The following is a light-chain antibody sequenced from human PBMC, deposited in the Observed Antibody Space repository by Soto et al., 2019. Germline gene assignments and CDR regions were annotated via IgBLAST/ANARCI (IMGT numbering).Light chain of an antibody. V-gene: IGLV2-8*01. CDR2: EVT. J-gene: IGLJ2*01. CDR3: SSYGGFNNVL. Sequence: QSVLTQPPSASGSPGQSVTISSTGTSSDVGKYNYVSWYQQHPGKAPKLMIYEVTKRPSGVPDRFSGSKSGNTASLTVSGLQTEDEADYYCSSYGGFNNVLFGGGTKLTVL. CDR1: SSDVGKYNY.